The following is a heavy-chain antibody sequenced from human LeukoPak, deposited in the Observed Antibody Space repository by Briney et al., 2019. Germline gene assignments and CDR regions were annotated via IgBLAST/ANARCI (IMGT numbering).Heavy chain of an antibody. CDR2: INPSGGST. V-gene: IGHV1-46*01. Sequence: ASVKVSCKASGYTFTGYYMHWVRQAPGQGLEWMGIINPSGGSTSYAQKFQGRVTMTRDTSTSTVYVELSSLRSEDTAVYYCASSYSSGWYYFDYWGQGTLVTVSS. CDR3: ASSYSSGWYYFDY. CDR1: GYTFTGYY. J-gene: IGHJ4*02. D-gene: IGHD6-19*01.